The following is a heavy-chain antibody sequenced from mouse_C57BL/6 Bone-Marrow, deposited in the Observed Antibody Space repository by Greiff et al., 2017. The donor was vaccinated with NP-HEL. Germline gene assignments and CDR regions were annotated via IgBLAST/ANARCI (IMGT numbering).Heavy chain of an antibody. CDR2: INPNNGGT. CDR3: AKLFYYYSSSYRSYALDY. D-gene: IGHD1-1*01. CDR1: GYTFTDYN. Sequence: VQLKQSGPELVKPGASVKIPCKASGYTFTDYNMDWVKQSHGKSLEWIGDINPNNGGTNYNQKFKGKATLTVDKSSSTAYMELRSLTSEDTAVYYWAKLFYYYSSSYRSYALDYWGQGTSVPVSS. V-gene: IGHV1-18*01. J-gene: IGHJ4*01.